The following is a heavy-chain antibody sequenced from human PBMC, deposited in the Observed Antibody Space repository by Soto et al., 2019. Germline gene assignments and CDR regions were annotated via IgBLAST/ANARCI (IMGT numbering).Heavy chain of an antibody. V-gene: IGHV3-7*03. D-gene: IGHD2-2*01. CDR1: GFTFSDYW. Sequence: EVQLVESGGGMVQPGGSLRVSCEASGFTFSDYWMSWVRQAPGKGPEWVANIKFDGSEKQYVDSVRGRFTIPKDNSRNPLFPQMNSLRTGDTAVYYCVKDGGYCSSSTCYSPRNHYFDSWGQGTLVTVSS. CDR3: VKDGGYCSSSTCYSPRNHYFDS. CDR2: IKFDGSEK. J-gene: IGHJ4*02.